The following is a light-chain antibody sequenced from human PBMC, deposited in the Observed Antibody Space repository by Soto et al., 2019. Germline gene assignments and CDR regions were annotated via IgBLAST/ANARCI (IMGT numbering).Light chain of an antibody. J-gene: IGKJ1*01. Sequence: EIVFTQFPGTLSLSPGERVTLSCRASQSLSHNYLAWYQQKPGQAPRLLIYDASSRATGTPDRFSGTGSATDFTLTISRLEPEDFAVYFCHQYYRTPRTFGQGTKVDIK. CDR2: DAS. CDR3: HQYYRTPRT. CDR1: QSLSHNY. V-gene: IGKV3-20*01.